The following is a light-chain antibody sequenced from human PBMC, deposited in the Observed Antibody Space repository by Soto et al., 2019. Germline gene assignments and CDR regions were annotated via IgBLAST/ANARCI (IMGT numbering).Light chain of an antibody. CDR3: SSDAGTHIV. J-gene: IGLJ1*01. V-gene: IGLV2-8*01. CDR1: SSDVGGYNY. Sequence: QSALTQPPSAFWCPGQSVTSSCTGASSDVGGYNYVSWYQQHPGRAPKLMIYEVSKRPSGVPDRFSGSKSGNTASLTVSGLQAEHEADYYCSSDAGTHIVVGIGTKVPVL. CDR2: EVS.